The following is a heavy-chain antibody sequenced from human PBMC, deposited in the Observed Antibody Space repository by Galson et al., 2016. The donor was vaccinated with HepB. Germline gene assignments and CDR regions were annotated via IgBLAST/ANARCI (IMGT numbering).Heavy chain of an antibody. CDR3: ARAASELDY. D-gene: IGHD6-19*01. CDR2: ISSSGSYNT. J-gene: IGHJ4*02. V-gene: IGHV3-11*05. Sequence: VKPTQTLTLTCTFSGFSFSDYYMTWIRQAPGKGLEWVSYISSSGSYNTNYADSVKGRFTISRDNAKNSLYLQMDSLRVEDTAVYYCARAASELDYWGQGTLVTVSS. CDR1: GFSFSDYY.